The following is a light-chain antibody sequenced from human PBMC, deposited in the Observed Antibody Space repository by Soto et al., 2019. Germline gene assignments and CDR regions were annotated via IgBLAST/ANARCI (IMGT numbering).Light chain of an antibody. Sequence: QSVLTQPRSVSGSPGQSVTISCTGTSSDVGGYNYVSWYQQHPGKAPKLMIYDASKRPSGVPDHFSGSKSGNTASLTISGVQAEDEADYYCCSYAGSYTFVFGTGTKVTVL. CDR2: DAS. V-gene: IGLV2-11*01. J-gene: IGLJ1*01. CDR3: CSYAGSYTFV. CDR1: SSDVGGYNY.